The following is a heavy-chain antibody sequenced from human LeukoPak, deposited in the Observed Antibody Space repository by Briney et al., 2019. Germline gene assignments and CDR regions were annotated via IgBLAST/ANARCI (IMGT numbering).Heavy chain of an antibody. CDR2: IIPIFGTA. J-gene: IGHJ6*03. Sequence: SVKVSCKASGGTFSSYAISWVRQAPGQGLEWMGGIIPIFGTANYAQKFQGRVTITTDESTSTAYMELSSLRSEDTAVYYCARVPRAAPDLPRYYYYMDVWGKGTTVTVSS. D-gene: IGHD6-25*01. CDR3: ARVPRAAPDLPRYYYYMDV. V-gene: IGHV1-69*05. CDR1: GGTFSSYA.